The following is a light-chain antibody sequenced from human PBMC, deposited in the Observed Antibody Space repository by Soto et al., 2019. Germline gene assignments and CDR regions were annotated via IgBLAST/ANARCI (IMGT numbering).Light chain of an antibody. J-gene: IGKJ1*01. CDR2: GAS. CDR3: QQYNNWPRT. CDR1: QSVSSN. Sequence: EIVMTQSPATLSVSPGERATLSRRASQSVSSNLAWYQQKPGQAPRLLIYGASTRATGIPARFSGSGSGTEFTLTISSLQSEDFAVYYCQQYNNWPRTFGQGT. V-gene: IGKV3D-15*01.